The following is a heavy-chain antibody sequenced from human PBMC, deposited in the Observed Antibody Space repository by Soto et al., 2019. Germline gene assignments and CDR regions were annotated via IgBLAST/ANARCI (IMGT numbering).Heavy chain of an antibody. CDR3: ARVGRIAAAGIHY. V-gene: IGHV4-59*01. J-gene: IGHJ4*02. CDR1: GGSISSYY. D-gene: IGHD6-13*01. CDR2: IYYSGST. Sequence: QVQLQESGPGLVKPSETLSLTCTVSGGSISSYYWSWIRQPPGKGLEWIGYIYYSGSTNYNPSLKSRVTMSVDTSKKQFSLKLSSVTAADTAVYYCARVGRIAAAGIHYWGQGTLVTVSS.